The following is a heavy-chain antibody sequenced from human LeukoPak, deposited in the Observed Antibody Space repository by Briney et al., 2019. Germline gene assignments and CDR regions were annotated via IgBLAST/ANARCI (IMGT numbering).Heavy chain of an antibody. D-gene: IGHD2-2*01. CDR3: ARTLGGYCSSTSCRTSNWFDP. CDR2: INPSGGST. CDR1: GYTFTSYY. V-gene: IGHV1-46*01. J-gene: IGHJ5*02. Sequence: ASVNVTCTASGYTFTSYYMHWVRQAPGQGLEWMGIINPSGGSTSYAQKFQGRVTMTRDTSTSTVYMELSSLRSEDTAVYYCARTLGGYCSSTSCRTSNWFDPWGQGTLVTVSS.